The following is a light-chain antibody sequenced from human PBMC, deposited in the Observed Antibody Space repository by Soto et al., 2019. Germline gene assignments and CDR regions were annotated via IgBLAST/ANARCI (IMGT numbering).Light chain of an antibody. CDR2: DAS. Sequence: EIVLTQSPATLSLSPGERATLSCRASQSVSSYLAWYQQKPGQAPRLLIYDASNRATGIPARFSGSGSGTDFPLTISSLEPEDFAVYYCQQRSNWTAITFGQGTRLEIK. V-gene: IGKV3-11*01. CDR1: QSVSSY. J-gene: IGKJ5*01. CDR3: QQRSNWTAIT.